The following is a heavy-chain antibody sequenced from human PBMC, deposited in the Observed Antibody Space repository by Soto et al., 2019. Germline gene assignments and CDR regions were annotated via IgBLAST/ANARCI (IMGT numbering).Heavy chain of an antibody. Sequence: EVQLLESGGALVQPGGSQRLSCVGSGFTFSTNYGLAWVRQARGKGLEWVSSISGSGDGIAYADSVKGRFTISTDSSKNTLYLQMNNLXADXXXXXXXXKKCRGSCPFDYWGQGTLVTVSS. V-gene: IGHV3-23*01. CDR3: XKKCRGSCPFDY. CDR1: GFTFSTNYG. J-gene: IGHJ4*02. CDR2: ISGSGDGI. D-gene: IGHD1-26*01.